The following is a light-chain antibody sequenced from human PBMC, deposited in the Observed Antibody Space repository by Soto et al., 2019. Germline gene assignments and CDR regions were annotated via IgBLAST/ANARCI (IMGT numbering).Light chain of an antibody. J-gene: IGLJ2*01. CDR3: ASWDDNLNGPV. CDR1: TSNIGAGYD. Sequence: QSVLTQPPSVSGAPGQRVTISCTGSTSNIGAGYDVHWYQQKDPRAAPKLLIYADSNRPSGAPDRFSASKSGTSASLAITGLQAEDEADYYCASWDDNLNGPVFGRGTKLTVL. CDR2: ADS. V-gene: IGLV1-40*01.